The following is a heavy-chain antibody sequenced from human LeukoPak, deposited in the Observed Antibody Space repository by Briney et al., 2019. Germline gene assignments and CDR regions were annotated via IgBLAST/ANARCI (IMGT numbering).Heavy chain of an antibody. V-gene: IGHV6-1*01. CDR2: TYYRSKWYQ. CDR3: ARGYSGGSFYYGLDV. J-gene: IGHJ6*02. CDR1: GDSVSSNSAA. D-gene: IGHD6-19*01. Sequence: SQTLSLTCAISGDSVSSNSAAWNWISQSPTRGVEWLGRTYYRSKWYQEYALTVGSRITINPDTSKNQFSLQLNSVSPDDTAVYYCARGYSGGSFYYGLDVWGRGTTVTVS.